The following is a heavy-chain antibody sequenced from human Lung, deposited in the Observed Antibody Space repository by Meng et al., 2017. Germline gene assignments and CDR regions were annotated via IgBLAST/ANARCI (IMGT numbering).Heavy chain of an antibody. CDR1: GGSISSSNYC. V-gene: IGHV4-30-4*01. CDR2: IYNSGST. J-gene: IGHJ2*01. Sequence: HGQLQESGPGLVKPSHTLSLTCTVSGGSISSSNYCWSWIRQPPGKGLEWIGHIYNSGSTCYNPSLKSRITISVDTSKNQFSLKLSSVTAADTAVYYCARGQKGYFDLWGRGTLVTVSS. CDR3: ARGQKGYFDL.